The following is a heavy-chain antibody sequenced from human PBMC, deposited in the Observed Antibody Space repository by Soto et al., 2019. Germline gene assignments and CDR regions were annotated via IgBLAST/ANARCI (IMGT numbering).Heavy chain of an antibody. J-gene: IGHJ4*02. CDR2: VDSDGRGT. V-gene: IGHV3-74*01. Sequence: EVQLVESGGGSVQPGGSLRLSCVASGITFTNYWMHWVRQVPGKGLVWVARVDSDGRGTSYADFVKGRFTISRDNAKNTLYLHMNRQRVEDTAMYYCGTVFEHWGQGIPVTVSS. CDR3: GTVFEH. CDR1: GITFTNYW.